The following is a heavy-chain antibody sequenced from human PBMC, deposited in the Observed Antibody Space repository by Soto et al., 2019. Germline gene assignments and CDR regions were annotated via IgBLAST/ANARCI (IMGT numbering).Heavy chain of an antibody. Sequence: PSETLSLTCTVSGGSISSYYWSWIRQPPGKGLEWIGYIYYSGSTNYNPSLKSRVTISVDTSKNQFSLKLSSVTAADTAVYYCARGGSHDYYYYYMDVWGKGTTVTVSS. CDR1: GGSISSYY. CDR2: IYYSGST. CDR3: ARGGSHDYYYYYMDV. J-gene: IGHJ6*03. D-gene: IGHD3-16*01. V-gene: IGHV4-59*08.